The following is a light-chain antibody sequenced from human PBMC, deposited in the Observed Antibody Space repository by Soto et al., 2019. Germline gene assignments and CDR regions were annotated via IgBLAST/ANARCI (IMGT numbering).Light chain of an antibody. CDR1: QSVDSAF. CDR3: QQYASSLT. Sequence: EIVLTQSPGSLSLSLGERATLSCRASQSVDSAFFAWYQQKPGQPPRLLMYGASRRATGIPDRFSGSGSGTDFTVTISRLEPEDFAVYYCQQYASSLTFGQGTKVEI. J-gene: IGKJ1*01. V-gene: IGKV3-20*01. CDR2: GAS.